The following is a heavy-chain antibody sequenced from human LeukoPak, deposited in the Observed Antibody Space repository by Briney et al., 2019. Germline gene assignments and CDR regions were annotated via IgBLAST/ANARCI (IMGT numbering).Heavy chain of an antibody. Sequence: GGSLRLSCAASGFTFSSYAMSWVRQAPGKGLEWVSAISGSGGSTYYADSVKGRFTISRDNSKNTLYLQMKSLRAEDTAVYYCAKDYDFWSGYYRGPYFDYWGQGTLVTVSS. V-gene: IGHV3-23*01. CDR2: ISGSGGST. J-gene: IGHJ4*02. D-gene: IGHD3-3*01. CDR3: AKDYDFWSGYYRGPYFDY. CDR1: GFTFSSYA.